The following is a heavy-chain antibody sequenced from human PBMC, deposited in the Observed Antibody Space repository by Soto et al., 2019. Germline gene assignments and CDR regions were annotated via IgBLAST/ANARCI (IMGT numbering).Heavy chain of an antibody. Sequence: GGSLRLSCAASGFTFSSFWMNWVRQAPGKGLEWVANIKQDGSEKYYVDSVKGRFTISRDNARNSLYLQMNSLRVEDTAVYYCARDWIINSWGRGTLVTVSS. CDR1: GFTFSSFW. V-gene: IGHV3-7*01. D-gene: IGHD3-10*01. CDR3: ARDWIINS. CDR2: IKQDGSEK. J-gene: IGHJ4*02.